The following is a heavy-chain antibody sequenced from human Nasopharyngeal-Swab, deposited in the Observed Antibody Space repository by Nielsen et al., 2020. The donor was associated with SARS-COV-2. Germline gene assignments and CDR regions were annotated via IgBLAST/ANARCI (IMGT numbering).Heavy chain of an antibody. D-gene: IGHD3-3*01. CDR2: ISSSSSTI. V-gene: IGHV3-48*01. CDR3: ARGPDASSHRYDFWSGSDYHGMDV. Sequence: WIRQPPGKGLEWFSYISSSSSTIYYADSVKGRFTISRDNAKNSLYLQMNSLRVEDTAIYYCARGPDASSHRYDFWSGSDYHGMDVWGQGTTVTVSS. J-gene: IGHJ6*02.